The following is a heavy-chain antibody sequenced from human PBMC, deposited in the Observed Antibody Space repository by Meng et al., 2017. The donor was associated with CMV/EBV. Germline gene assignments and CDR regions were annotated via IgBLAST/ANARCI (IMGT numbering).Heavy chain of an antibody. CDR3: AGHTRYCSSTSCLNWYFDL. CDR2: IYYSGST. CDR1: GGSISSSSYY. Sequence: ESLKISCTVSGGSISSSSYYWGWIRQPPGKGLEWIGSIYYSGSTYYNPSLKSRVTISVDTSKNQFSLKLSSVTAADTAVYYCAGHTRYCSSTSCLNWYFDLWGRGTLVTVSS. V-gene: IGHV4-39*01. J-gene: IGHJ2*01. D-gene: IGHD2-2*01.